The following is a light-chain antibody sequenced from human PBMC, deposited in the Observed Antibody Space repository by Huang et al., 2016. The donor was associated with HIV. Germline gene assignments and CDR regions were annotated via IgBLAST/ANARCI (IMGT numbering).Light chain of an antibody. CDR2: KVS. J-gene: IGKJ1*01. V-gene: IGKV2-30*02. CDR1: QGLVHGDENTY. Sequence: DTVMTQSPLFLPVSLGQSASMSCLSSQGLVHGDENTYLSWFQQRPGQPPRPLIQKVSKRASGVPDRFRGSGSGTSFTLEISRVEAEDVGLYYCLQGTHWPPTFGQGTRLEI. CDR3: LQGTHWPPT.